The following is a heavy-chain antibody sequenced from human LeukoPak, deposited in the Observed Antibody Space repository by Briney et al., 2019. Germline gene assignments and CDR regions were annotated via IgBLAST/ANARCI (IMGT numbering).Heavy chain of an antibody. CDR2: INPSGGST. J-gene: IGHJ3*02. D-gene: IGHD5-18*01. Sequence: ASVTVSCKASGYTFTSYYIHWVRQAPGQGLEWMGLINPSGGSTSHAQKFQGRVTMTRDTSTSTVYMELRSLRSEDTAVYYCAVAYSYGRDTFHIWGQGTMVTVSS. V-gene: IGHV1-46*01. CDR3: AVAYSYGRDTFHI. CDR1: GYTFTSYY.